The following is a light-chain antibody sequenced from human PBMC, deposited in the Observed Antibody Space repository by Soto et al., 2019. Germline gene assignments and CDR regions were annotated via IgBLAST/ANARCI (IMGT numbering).Light chain of an antibody. CDR1: QSVSSSY. Sequence: EIVLTQSPGSLSLSPGERATLSCSASQSVSSSYLAWYQQKPGQAPRLLIYCASSRSTGIPDRFIGSGYGRDFTLPISRLEADDFAVYYCQHYGSSAITFGQGTRLEI. J-gene: IGKJ5*01. CDR3: QHYGSSAIT. V-gene: IGKV3-20*01. CDR2: CAS.